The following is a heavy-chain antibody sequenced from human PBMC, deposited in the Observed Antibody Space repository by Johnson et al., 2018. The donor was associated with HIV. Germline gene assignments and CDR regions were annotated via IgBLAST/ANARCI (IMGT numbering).Heavy chain of an antibody. Sequence: QVQLVESGGGVVQPGRSLRLSCAASGFTFSSYAMHWVHQAPGKGLEWVAVLSYDGTDKYYADSVKGRFTISRDNSKNTLDLQMNSLRAEDTAVYYCVSSAQWSGWPPGAFDIWGQGTMVTVSS. CDR1: GFTFSSYA. CDR2: LSYDGTDK. CDR3: VSSAQWSGWPPGAFDI. V-gene: IGHV3-30*14. D-gene: IGHD6-19*01. J-gene: IGHJ3*02.